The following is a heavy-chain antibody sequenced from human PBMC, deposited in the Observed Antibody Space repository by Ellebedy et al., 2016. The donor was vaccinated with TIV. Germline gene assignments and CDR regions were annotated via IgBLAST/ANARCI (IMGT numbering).Heavy chain of an antibody. D-gene: IGHD1-26*01. Sequence: SLKISXAASGFTFDDYAMHWVRQAPGKGLERVSGISWNSGSIGYADSVKGRFTISRDNAKNSLYLQMNSLRAEDTALYYCAKASGSGSYYASDYWGQGTLVTVSS. CDR2: ISWNSGSI. CDR1: GFTFDDYA. V-gene: IGHV3-9*01. CDR3: AKASGSGSYYASDY. J-gene: IGHJ4*02.